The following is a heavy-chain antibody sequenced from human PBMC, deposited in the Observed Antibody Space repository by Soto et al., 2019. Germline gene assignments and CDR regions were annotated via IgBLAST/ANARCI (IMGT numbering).Heavy chain of an antibody. CDR3: ARAHNDNADGPMEF. CDR2: IIPIFITP. D-gene: IGHD1-1*01. J-gene: IGHJ4*02. CDR1: GGTFTSFA. V-gene: IGHV1-69*12. Sequence: QVQLVQSGAEVKMPGSSVKVSCKASGGTFTSFAFSWVRQAPGQGLEWMGGIIPIFITPNYAQKFRGRVTTTADESTTTVHMELSSRRVADAAIYYCARAHNDNADGPMEFWGQGTLLTVSS.